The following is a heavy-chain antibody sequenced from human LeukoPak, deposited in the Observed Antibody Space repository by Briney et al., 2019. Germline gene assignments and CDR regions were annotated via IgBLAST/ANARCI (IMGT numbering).Heavy chain of an antibody. CDR1: GFTFSSYA. D-gene: IGHD3-10*01. CDR3: ARDRNYFEALHRSY. Sequence: GGSLRLSCAASGFTFSSYAMSWVRQAPGKGLEWVSSVTGNGDNTFHADSVKGRFTISRDNSKNMLYLQINSLRAEDTAVYYCARDRNYFEALHRSYWGQGTLVTVSS. V-gene: IGHV3-23*01. J-gene: IGHJ4*02. CDR2: VTGNGDNT.